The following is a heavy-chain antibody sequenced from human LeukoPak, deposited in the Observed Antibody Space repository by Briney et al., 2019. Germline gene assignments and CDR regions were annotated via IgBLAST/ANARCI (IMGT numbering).Heavy chain of an antibody. V-gene: IGHV3-33*01. J-gene: IGHJ6*03. CDR3: ARGDYDFWSGYSHYYYYYYMDV. D-gene: IGHD3-3*01. CDR1: GFTFSSYG. CDR2: IWYDGSNK. Sequence: GGSLRLSCAASGFTFSSYGMHWVRQAPGKVLEWVAVIWYDGSNKYYADSVKGRFTISRDNSKNTLYLQMNSLRAEDTAVYYCARGDYDFWSGYSHYYYYYYMDVWGKGTTVTVSS.